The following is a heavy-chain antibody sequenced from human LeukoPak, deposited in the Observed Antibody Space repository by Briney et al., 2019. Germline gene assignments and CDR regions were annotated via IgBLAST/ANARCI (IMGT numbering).Heavy chain of an antibody. V-gene: IGHV1-18*01. D-gene: IGHD5-24*01. CDR1: GGTFSSYA. Sequence: GSSVKVSCKASGGTFSSYAISWVRQAPGQGLEWMGWISAYNGNTNYAQKLQGRVTMTTDTSTSTAYMELRSLRSDDTAVYYCVMATTPTGPIAYPNGYFQHWGQGTLVTVSS. J-gene: IGHJ1*01. CDR3: VMATTPTGPIAYPNGYFQH. CDR2: ISAYNGNT.